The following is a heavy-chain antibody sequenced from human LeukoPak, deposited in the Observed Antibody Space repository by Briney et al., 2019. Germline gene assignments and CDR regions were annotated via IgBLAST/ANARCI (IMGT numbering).Heavy chain of an antibody. CDR3: AKDPRWELGTYCYYYMDV. D-gene: IGHD1-26*01. CDR2: ISGSGGST. Sequence: GGSLRLSCAASGFTFSSYAMSWVRQAPGKGLEWVSAISGSGGSTYYADSVKGRFTISRDNSKNTLYLQMNSLRAEDTAVYYCAKDPRWELGTYCYYYMDVWGKGTTVTVSS. CDR1: GFTFSSYA. J-gene: IGHJ6*03. V-gene: IGHV3-23*01.